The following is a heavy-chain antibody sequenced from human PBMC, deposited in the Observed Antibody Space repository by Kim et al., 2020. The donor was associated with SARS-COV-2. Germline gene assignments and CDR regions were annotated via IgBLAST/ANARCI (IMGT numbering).Heavy chain of an antibody. J-gene: IGHJ6*01. CDR2: ISFDGTEK. CDR3: TRNRAIGKNYYGMDV. D-gene: IGHD3-22*01. Sequence: GGSLRLSCAASGFTFSTYAMHWVRQPPGKGLEWVAVISFDGTEKYYGDSMKGRVTISRDNSKNTLYLQMQLNSLRGEDTAVYYCTRNRAIGKNYYGMDV. CDR1: GFTFSTYA. V-gene: IGHV3-30*04.